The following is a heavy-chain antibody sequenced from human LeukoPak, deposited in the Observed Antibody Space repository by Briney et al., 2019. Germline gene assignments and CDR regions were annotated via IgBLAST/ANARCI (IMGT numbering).Heavy chain of an antibody. CDR3: ARAQYYDSSVYSENNWFDP. CDR2: IYHSGST. Sequence: PSETLSLTCTVSGGSISSSSYYWGWIRQPPGKGLEWIGSIYHSGSTYYNPSLKSRVTISVDTSKNQFSLKLSSVTAADTAVYYCARAQYYDSSVYSENNWFDPWGQGTLVTVSS. D-gene: IGHD3-22*01. J-gene: IGHJ5*02. CDR1: GGSISSSSYY. V-gene: IGHV4-39*07.